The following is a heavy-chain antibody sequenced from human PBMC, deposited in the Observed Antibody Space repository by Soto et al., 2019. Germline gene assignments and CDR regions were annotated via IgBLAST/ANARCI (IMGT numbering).Heavy chain of an antibody. CDR1: GFTFTNYA. CDR2: ISAYSGDT. CDR3: ARDGRAFSIFGETMDV. J-gene: IGHJ6*02. V-gene: IGHV1-18*01. Sequence: ASVKVSCKTSGFTFTNYAINWVRQAPGQGLQWMGWISAYSGDTKYAQRFQDRLTVTTDPSTTTAYMELRSLRSDDTAVYYCARDGRAFSIFGETMDVWGQGTTVTV. D-gene: IGHD3-3*01.